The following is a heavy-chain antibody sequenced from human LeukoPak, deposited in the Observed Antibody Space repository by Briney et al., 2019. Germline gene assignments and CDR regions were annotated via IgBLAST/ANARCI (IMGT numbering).Heavy chain of an antibody. D-gene: IGHD6-13*01. CDR3: ARRSGLRYRQQLVPHYFDY. CDR1: GFTFTSYS. J-gene: IGHJ4*02. Sequence: PGGSLRLSCAASGFTFTSYSMNWVRQAPGKGLEWVSYINSRSSSIYYADSVKGRFTISRDNAKNSLYLQMNSLRAEDTAVYYCARRSGLRYRQQLVPHYFDYWGQGTLVTVSS. V-gene: IGHV3-48*01. CDR2: INSRSSSI.